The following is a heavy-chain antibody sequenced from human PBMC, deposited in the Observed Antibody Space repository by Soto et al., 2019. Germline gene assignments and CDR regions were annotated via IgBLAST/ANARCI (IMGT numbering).Heavy chain of an antibody. Sequence: SETLSLTCTVSGGSISSGGYYWSWIRQHPGKGLEWIGYIYYSGSTYYNPSLKSRVTISVDTSKNQFSLKLSSVTAADTAVYYCARSSYGGLNSGVWGQGTLVTVSS. V-gene: IGHV4-31*03. J-gene: IGHJ4*02. CDR2: IYYSGST. CDR1: GGSISSGGYY. CDR3: ARSSYGGLNSGV. D-gene: IGHD4-17*01.